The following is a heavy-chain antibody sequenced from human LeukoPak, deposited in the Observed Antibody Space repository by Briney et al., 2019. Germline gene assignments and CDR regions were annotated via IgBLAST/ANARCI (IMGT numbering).Heavy chain of an antibody. V-gene: IGHV4-4*07. D-gene: IGHD3-10*01. CDR3: ARDPYYYGSGSSYAFDI. CDR2: IYTSGST. CDR1: GGSISSYY. J-gene: IGHJ3*02. Sequence: PSETLSLTCTVSGGSISSYYWSWIRQPAGKGLEWIGRIYTSGSTNYNPSLKSRVTMSVDTSKNQFSLRLSSVTAADTAVYYCARDPYYYGSGSSYAFDIWGQVTMVTVSS.